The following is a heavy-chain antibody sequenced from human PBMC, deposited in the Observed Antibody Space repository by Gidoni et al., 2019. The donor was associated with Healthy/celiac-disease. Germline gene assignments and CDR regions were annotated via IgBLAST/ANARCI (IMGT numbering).Heavy chain of an antibody. CDR3: AADGIAAAGTASFDY. V-gene: IGHV1-58*01. CDR2: IVVGSGNT. Sequence: QMQLVQSGPEVKKPGTSVKVSCKASGFTFTSSAVQWVRQARGQRLEWIGWIVVGSGNTNYAQKFQERVTITRDMSTSTAYMELSSLRSEDTAVYYCAADGIAAAGTASFDYWGQGTLVTVSS. J-gene: IGHJ4*02. CDR1: GFTFTSSA. D-gene: IGHD6-13*01.